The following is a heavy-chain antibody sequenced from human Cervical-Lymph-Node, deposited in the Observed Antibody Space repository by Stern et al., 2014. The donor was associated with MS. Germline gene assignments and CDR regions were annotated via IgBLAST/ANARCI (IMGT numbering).Heavy chain of an antibody. J-gene: IGHJ4*02. V-gene: IGHV3-23*04. Sequence: EDQLVESGGGLVQPGGSLRLSCAASGFTFRYYALTWVRQAPGKGLQWVSGISGSGDKTYYTDSVKGRFTIARDNSKNTLHLQMNSLRAEDTAVYFCAKDQGRSGYVGGTDYWGQGTLVTVSS. CDR3: AKDQGRSGYVGGTDY. CDR1: GFTFRYYA. D-gene: IGHD5-12*01. CDR2: ISGSGDKT.